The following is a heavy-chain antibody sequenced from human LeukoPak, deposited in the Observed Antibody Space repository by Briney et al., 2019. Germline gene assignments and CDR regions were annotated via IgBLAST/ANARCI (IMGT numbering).Heavy chain of an antibody. D-gene: IGHD6-6*01. CDR3: ASTYSSSRRKGAFDI. CDR2: TRNKANSYTT. V-gene: IGHV3-72*01. J-gene: IGHJ3*02. Sequence: GGSLRLSCAASGFTFSDHYMDWVRQAPGKGLEWVGRTRNKANSYTTEYAASVKGRFTISRDDSKNSLYLQMNSLKTEDTAVYYCASTYSSSRRKGAFDIWGQGTMVTVSS. CDR1: GFTFSDHY.